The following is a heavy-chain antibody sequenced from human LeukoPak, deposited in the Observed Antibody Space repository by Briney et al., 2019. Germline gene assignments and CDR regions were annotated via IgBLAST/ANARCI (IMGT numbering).Heavy chain of an antibody. CDR3: AGGFFYYYYMDV. CDR2: ISSSGSTI. V-gene: IGHV3-48*04. J-gene: IGHJ6*03. D-gene: IGHD2-15*01. CDR1: GFTFSNYA. Sequence: GGSLRLSCAASGFTFSNYAMTWVRHAPGKGPEWVSYISSSGSTIYYADSVKGRFTISRDNAKKTLYLQMNSLRAEDTAVYYCAGGFFYYYYMDVWGKGTTVTISS.